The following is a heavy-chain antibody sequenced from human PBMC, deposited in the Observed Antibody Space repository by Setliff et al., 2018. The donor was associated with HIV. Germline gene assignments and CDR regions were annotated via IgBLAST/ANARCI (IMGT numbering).Heavy chain of an antibody. D-gene: IGHD6-13*01. CDR1: GGSISGYH. CDR2: IYTSRGT. V-gene: IGHV4-4*09. J-gene: IGHJ4*02. CDR3: ARSPSYRSSWEYYFDY. Sequence: SETLSLTCTVSGGSISGYHWNWLRQTPGKGLEWIGYIYTSRGTNYNHSLSTRVIISVDTSNQFSLKLSSVTAADAAVYYCARSPSYRSSWEYYFDYWGQGILVTVSS.